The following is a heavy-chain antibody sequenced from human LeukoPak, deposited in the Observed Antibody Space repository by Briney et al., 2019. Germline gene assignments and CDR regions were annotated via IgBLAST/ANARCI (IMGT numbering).Heavy chain of an antibody. Sequence: GGSLRLSCAASGFTFSSYATSWVRQAPGKGLEWVSAISGSGGSTYYAGSVKGRFTISRDNSKNTLYLQMNSLRAEDTAVYYCAKDGRDYSFSYWGQGTLVTVSS. CDR1: GFTFSSYA. D-gene: IGHD4-17*01. V-gene: IGHV3-23*01. CDR2: ISGSGGST. J-gene: IGHJ4*02. CDR3: AKDGRDYSFSY.